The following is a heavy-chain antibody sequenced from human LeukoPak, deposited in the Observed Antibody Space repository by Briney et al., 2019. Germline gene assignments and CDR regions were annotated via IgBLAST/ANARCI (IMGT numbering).Heavy chain of an antibody. J-gene: IGHJ3*02. D-gene: IGHD3-22*01. V-gene: IGHV1-8*01. CDR3: ARVPNYYDSSGYYIDAFDI. CDR2: MNPNSGNT. CDR1: GYTFTSYD. Sequence: ASVKVSCKASGYTFTSYDINWVRQATGQGLEWMGWMNPNSGNTGYAQKFQGRVTMTRNTSISTAYMELSSLRSEDTAVYYCARVPNYYDSSGYYIDAFDIWGQGTMVTVSS.